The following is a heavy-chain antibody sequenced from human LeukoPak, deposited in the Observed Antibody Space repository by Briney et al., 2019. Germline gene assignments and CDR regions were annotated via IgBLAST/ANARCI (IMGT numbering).Heavy chain of an antibody. V-gene: IGHV1-69*04. Sequence: SVKVSCKASGGTFSSYAISWVRQAPGQGLEWMGRIIPIFGIANCAQKFQGRVTITADKSTSTAYMELSSLRSEDTAVYYCARDSITGTLGYYYYGMDVWGQGTTVTVSS. CDR3: ARDSITGTLGYYYYGMDV. CDR1: GGTFSSYA. CDR2: IIPIFGIA. D-gene: IGHD1/OR15-1a*01. J-gene: IGHJ6*02.